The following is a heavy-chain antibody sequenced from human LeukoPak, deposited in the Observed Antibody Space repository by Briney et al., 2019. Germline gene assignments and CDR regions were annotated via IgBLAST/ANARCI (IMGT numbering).Heavy chain of an antibody. Sequence: PSETLSLTCAVYGGSFSGYYWSWIRQPPGKGLEWIGEINHSGSTNYNPSLKSRVTISVDTSKNQFSLKLSSVTAADTAVYYCARAYDFWSGYQLDYWGQGTLVTVSS. CDR1: GGSFSGYY. CDR3: ARAYDFWSGYQLDY. CDR2: INHSGST. D-gene: IGHD3-3*01. J-gene: IGHJ4*02. V-gene: IGHV4-34*01.